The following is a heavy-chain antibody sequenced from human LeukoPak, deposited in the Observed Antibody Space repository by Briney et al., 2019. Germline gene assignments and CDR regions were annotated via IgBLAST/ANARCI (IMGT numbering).Heavy chain of an antibody. CDR3: ARARLFRGSGWVTYDY. Sequence: SETLSLTCTVSGGSISGTYYWSWIRQPPGKGLEWIGYIYYTGTTDSNPSLKSRVTISLDTSKNQFSLNLSSVTAADTAVYYCARARLFRGSGWVTYDYWGQGTLVTVSS. J-gene: IGHJ4*02. V-gene: IGHV4-61*01. CDR1: GGSISGTYY. CDR2: IYYTGTT. D-gene: IGHD6-19*01.